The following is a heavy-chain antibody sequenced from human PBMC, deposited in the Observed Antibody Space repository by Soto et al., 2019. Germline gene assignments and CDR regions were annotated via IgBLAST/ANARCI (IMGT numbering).Heavy chain of an antibody. V-gene: IGHV3-21*01. J-gene: IGHJ5*02. CDR3: ARSRYSSTQNWFDP. CDR2: ISSSSSYI. Sequence: GGSLRLSCAASGFTFSSYSMNWVRQAPGKGLEWVSSISSSSSYIYYADSVKGRFTISRDNAKNSLYLQMNSLRAEDTAVYYCARSRYSSTQNWFDPWGQGTLVTSPQ. D-gene: IGHD6-13*01. CDR1: GFTFSSYS.